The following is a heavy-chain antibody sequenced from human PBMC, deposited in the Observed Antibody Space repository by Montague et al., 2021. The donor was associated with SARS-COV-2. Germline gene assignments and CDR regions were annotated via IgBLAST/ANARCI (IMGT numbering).Heavy chain of an antibody. CDR1: GGSTSSYY. Sequence: SETLSLTCTVSGGSTSSYYWSWIRQPLGKGLEWIGCIYYSGSTNYNPSLKSRVTISVDTSKTQFSLKLNSVTAADTAVYYCARTIVVVSAASRYFDLWGRGILVTVSS. V-gene: IGHV4-59*01. D-gene: IGHD2-2*01. CDR2: IYYSGST. CDR3: ARTIVVVSAASRYFDL. J-gene: IGHJ2*01.